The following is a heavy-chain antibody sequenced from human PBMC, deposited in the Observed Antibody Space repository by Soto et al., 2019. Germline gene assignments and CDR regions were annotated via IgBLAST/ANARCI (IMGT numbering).Heavy chain of an antibody. CDR1: GYTFTSYA. Sequence: ASVKVSCKASGYTFTSYAMHWVRQAPGQRLEWMGWINAGNGNTKYSQKFQGRVTITRDTSASTAYMELSSLRSEDTAVYYCARSGIAVAGTFLPKGDYYYYYGMDVWGQGTTVTVSS. J-gene: IGHJ6*02. V-gene: IGHV1-3*01. D-gene: IGHD6-19*01. CDR2: INAGNGNT. CDR3: ARSGIAVAGTFLPKGDYYYYYGMDV.